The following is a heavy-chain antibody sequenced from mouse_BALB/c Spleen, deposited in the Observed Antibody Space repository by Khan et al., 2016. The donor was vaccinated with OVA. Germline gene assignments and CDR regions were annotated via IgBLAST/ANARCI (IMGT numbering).Heavy chain of an antibody. D-gene: IGHD2-1*01. V-gene: IGHV1S56*01. Sequence: QVQLKQSGPELVKPGASVRISCKASGYTFTSYYIHWVKQRPGQGLEWIGWIYPGNVNTKYNEKFKGKATLTADKSSSTAYMQLSSLTSEDSAVYFCAREGYYGNYRAWFAYWGQGTLVTVSA. J-gene: IGHJ3*01. CDR1: GYTFTSYY. CDR3: AREGYYGNYRAWFAY. CDR2: IYPGNVNT.